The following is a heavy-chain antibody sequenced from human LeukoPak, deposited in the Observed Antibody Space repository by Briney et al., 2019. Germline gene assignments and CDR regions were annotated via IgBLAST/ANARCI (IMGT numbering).Heavy chain of an antibody. V-gene: IGHV4-30-2*01. D-gene: IGHD3-3*01. CDR3: ARGVDRVWSGYFMDV. J-gene: IGHJ6*03. CDR2: IYHSGST. Sequence: SETLSLTCTVSGGSISSGGYYWSWIRQPPGKGLEWIGYIYHSGSTYYNPSLESRVTISVDRSKNQFSLKLSSVTAADTAVYYCARGVDRVWSGYFMDVWGKGTTVTVSS. CDR1: GGSISSGGYY.